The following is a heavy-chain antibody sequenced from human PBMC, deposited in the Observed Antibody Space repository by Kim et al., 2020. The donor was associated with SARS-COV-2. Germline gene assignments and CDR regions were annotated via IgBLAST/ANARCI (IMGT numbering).Heavy chain of an antibody. CDR1: GFTFSSYS. Sequence: GGSLRLSCAASGFTFSSYSMNWVRQAPGKGLEWVSSISSSSSYIYYADSVKGRFTISRDNAKNSLYLQMNSLRAEDTAVYYCARGKPEFTNIEVVPAAMRGRYWYFDLWGRGTLVTVSS. CDR3: ARGKPEFTNIEVVPAAMRGRYWYFDL. CDR2: ISSSSSYI. J-gene: IGHJ2*01. V-gene: IGHV3-21*01. D-gene: IGHD2-2*01.